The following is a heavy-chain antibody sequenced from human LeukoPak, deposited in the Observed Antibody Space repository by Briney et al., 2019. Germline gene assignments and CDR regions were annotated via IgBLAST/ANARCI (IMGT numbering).Heavy chain of an antibody. J-gene: IGHJ4*02. Sequence: GGSLRLSCAASGFTFSSYAMHWVRQAPGKGLEWVAVISYDGSNKYYADSVKGRFTISRDNSKNTLYLQMNSLRAEDTAVYYCARDVTVVSYYFDYWGQGTLVTVSS. CDR1: GFTFSSYA. V-gene: IGHV3-30-3*01. D-gene: IGHD4-23*01. CDR2: ISYDGSNK. CDR3: ARDVTVVSYYFDY.